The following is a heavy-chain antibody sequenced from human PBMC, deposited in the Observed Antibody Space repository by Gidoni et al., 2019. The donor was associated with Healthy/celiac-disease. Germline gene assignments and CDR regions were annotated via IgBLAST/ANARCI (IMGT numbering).Heavy chain of an antibody. Sequence: QVQLQESGPGLVKPSETLSLTCAVSGYSISSGYYWGWIRQPPGKGLEWIGSIYHSGSTYYNPSLKSRVTISVDTSKNQFSLKLSSVTAADTAVYYCARDGGPGTYGMDVWGQGTTVTVSS. J-gene: IGHJ6*02. CDR2: IYHSGST. CDR3: ARDGGPGTYGMDV. CDR1: GYSISSGYY. V-gene: IGHV4-38-2*02.